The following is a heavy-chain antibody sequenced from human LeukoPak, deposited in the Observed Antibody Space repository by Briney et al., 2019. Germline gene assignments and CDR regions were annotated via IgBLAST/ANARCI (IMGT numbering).Heavy chain of an antibody. J-gene: IGHJ4*02. CDR2: ISSSSSYI. Sequence: PGGSLRLSCAASGFTFSSYSMNWVRQAPGKGLEWVSSISSSSSYIYYADSVKGRFTISRDNAKNSLYLQMNSLRAEDTAVYYCAKDMVRGEYYFDYWGQGTLVTVSS. D-gene: IGHD3-10*01. CDR1: GFTFSSYS. V-gene: IGHV3-21*01. CDR3: AKDMVRGEYYFDY.